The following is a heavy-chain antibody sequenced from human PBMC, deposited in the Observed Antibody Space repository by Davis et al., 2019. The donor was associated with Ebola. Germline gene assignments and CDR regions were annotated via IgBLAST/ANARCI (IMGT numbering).Heavy chain of an antibody. CDR2: IYYTGSA. CDR1: GGSISSYY. D-gene: IGHD3-16*01. V-gene: IGHV4-59*01. Sequence: PSETLSLTCTVSGGSISSYYWSWIRQPPGKRLEWIGSIYYTGSAYYNSSLNSRVTISLDTSKNQFSLKLSSVTAADTAMYYCAERGGSVWGQGTLVTVSS. CDR3: AERGGSV. J-gene: IGHJ4*02.